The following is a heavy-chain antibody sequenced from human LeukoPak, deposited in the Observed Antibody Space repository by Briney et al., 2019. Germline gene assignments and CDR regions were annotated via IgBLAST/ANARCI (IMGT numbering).Heavy chain of an antibody. CDR2: IYYSGST. CDR3: ARGSSSWRFDY. D-gene: IGHD6-13*01. J-gene: IGHJ4*02. V-gene: IGHV4-31*02. Sequence: SWVRKAPGKGLEWIGYIYYSGSTYYNPSLKSRVTISVDTSKNQFSLKLSSVTAADTAVYYCARGSSSWRFDYWGQGTLVTVSS.